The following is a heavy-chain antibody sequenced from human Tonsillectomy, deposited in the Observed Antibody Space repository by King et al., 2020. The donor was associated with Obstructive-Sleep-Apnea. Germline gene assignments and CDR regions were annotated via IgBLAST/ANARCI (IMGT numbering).Heavy chain of an antibody. J-gene: IGHJ4*02. V-gene: IGHV3-23*02. CDR2: ICGRGGST. Sequence: VQLVESGGGLVQPGGSLRLSCAVSVFTFSSYARCWVRQANGKGVEWVSGICGRGGSTYYGDPVKGRFTISRDNSKNTLYLQMNSLRAEDTAVYYCAKVQKRYYYDSSGYYYFDYWGQGTLVTVSS. CDR3: AKVQKRYYYDSSGYYYFDY. D-gene: IGHD3-22*01. CDR1: VFTFSSYA.